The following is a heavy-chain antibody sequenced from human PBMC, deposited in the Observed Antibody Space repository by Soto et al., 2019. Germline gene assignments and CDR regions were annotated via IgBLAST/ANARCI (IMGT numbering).Heavy chain of an antibody. CDR1: GGTLSSFINYP. Sequence: SVKVSCKASGGTLSSFINYPINWVRQAPGQGLGWMGGIVPNVGTVNYAQKFQGRVTVTADKSTGTAYMELSSLRSEDTALYYCARRDTSGFLRYFDNWGQGTLVTVSS. V-gene: IGHV1-69*06. CDR2: IVPNVGTV. J-gene: IGHJ4*03. D-gene: IGHD3-3*01. CDR3: ARRDTSGFLRYFDN.